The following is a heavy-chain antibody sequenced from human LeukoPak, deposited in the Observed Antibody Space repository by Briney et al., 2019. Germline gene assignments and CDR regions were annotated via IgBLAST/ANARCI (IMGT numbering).Heavy chain of an antibody. CDR1: GFTFSNYA. CDR3: ARDNFDSSGYYPDDY. Sequence: GGSLRLSCAASGFTFSNYAMHWVRQAPGKGLEWVAVISYDGSNKYYADSVKGRFTISRDNFKNTLFLQMNSLRAEDTAVYYCARDNFDSSGYYPDDYWGQGTLVTVSS. V-gene: IGHV3-30*04. CDR2: ISYDGSNK. J-gene: IGHJ4*02. D-gene: IGHD3-22*01.